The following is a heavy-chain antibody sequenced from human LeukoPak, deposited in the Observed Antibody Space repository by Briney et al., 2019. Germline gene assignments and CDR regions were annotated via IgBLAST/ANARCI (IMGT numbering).Heavy chain of an antibody. CDR3: AKCRPPHFTMIVVVFDY. CDR1: GFTFSSYA. V-gene: IGHV3-23*01. Sequence: GGSLRLSCAASGFTFSSYAMSWVRQAPGKGLEWVSAISGSGGSTYYADSVKGRFTISRDNSKNTLYLQMNSLRAEDTAVYYCAKCRPPHFTMIVVVFDYWGQRTLVTVSS. J-gene: IGHJ4*02. CDR2: ISGSGGST. D-gene: IGHD3-22*01.